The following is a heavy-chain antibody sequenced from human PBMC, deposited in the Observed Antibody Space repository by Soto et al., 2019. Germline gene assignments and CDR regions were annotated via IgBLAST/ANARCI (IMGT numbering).Heavy chain of an antibody. V-gene: IGHV1-69*02. CDR3: ASWRRGGYCNCGSCYAIDY. D-gene: IGHD2-15*01. J-gene: IGHJ4*02. Sequence: QVQLVQSGAEVKKPGSSVKVSCKASVGTFSSYTISWVRQAPGQGLEWMGRIIPILGIANYAQKFQGRDTISANKSTSTAYMERSSLRSEDTAVYYCASWRRGGYCNCGSCYAIDYWGQGTPVTVSS. CDR1: VGTFSSYT. CDR2: IIPILGIA.